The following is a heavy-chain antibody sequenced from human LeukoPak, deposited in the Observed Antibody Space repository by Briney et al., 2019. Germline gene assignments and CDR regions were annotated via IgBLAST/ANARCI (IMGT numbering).Heavy chain of an antibody. V-gene: IGHV3-23*01. J-gene: IGHJ6*02. CDR1: GFTSSNYA. CDR2: ISGSGTVT. Sequence: GGSLRLSCAASGFTSSNYAMTWVRQAPGKGLEWVSAISGSGTVTYYGDSVKGRFTISRDTSKNTLYLQMNSLRAEDTAVYYCARGGFVSYAHYYYYGMDVWGQGTTVTVSS. D-gene: IGHD1-26*01. CDR3: ARGGFVSYAHYYYYGMDV.